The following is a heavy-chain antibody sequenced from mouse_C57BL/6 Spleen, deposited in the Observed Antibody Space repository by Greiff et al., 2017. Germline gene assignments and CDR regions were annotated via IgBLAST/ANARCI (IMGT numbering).Heavy chain of an antibody. CDR1: GFTFSDYG. D-gene: IGHD3-3*01. CDR3: ARGWAFDY. J-gene: IGHJ2*01. Sequence: DVMLVESGGGLVKPGGSLKLSCAASGFTFSDYGMHWVRQAPEKGLEWVAYISSGSSTIYYADTVKGRFTISRDNAKNTLFLQMTRLRSEDTAMYYCARGWAFDYWGQGTTRTVSS. CDR2: ISSGSSTI. V-gene: IGHV5-17*01.